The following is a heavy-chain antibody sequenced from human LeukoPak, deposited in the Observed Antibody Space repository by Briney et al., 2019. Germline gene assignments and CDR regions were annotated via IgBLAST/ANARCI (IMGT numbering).Heavy chain of an antibody. CDR2: IYYSGST. CDR3: ARLCRIRPGYSSSCNVGY. D-gene: IGHD6-13*01. CDR1: GGSISSSSYY. J-gene: IGHJ4*02. Sequence: PSETLSLTCTVSGGSISSSSYYWGWIRQPPGKGLEWIGSIYYSGSTYYNPSLKSRVTISVDTSKNQFSLKLSSVTAADTAVYYCARLCRIRPGYSSSCNVGYWGQGTLVTVSS. V-gene: IGHV4-39*01.